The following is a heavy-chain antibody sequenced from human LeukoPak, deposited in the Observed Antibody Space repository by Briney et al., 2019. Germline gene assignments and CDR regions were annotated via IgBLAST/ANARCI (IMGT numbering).Heavy chain of an antibody. J-gene: IGHJ5*02. Sequence: GGSLRLSCAASGFAITDHHMDWVRQAPGKGMEWVGRSQTTKPNSCTTEYAASVKGRFTISRDNAKNSLYLQVNSLRAEDTAVYYCTRCGRDVVARIPWFDPWGQGTLVTVSS. D-gene: IGHD5-12*01. V-gene: IGHV3-72*01. CDR3: TRCGRDVVARIPWFDP. CDR1: GFAITDHH. CDR2: SQTTKPNSCTT.